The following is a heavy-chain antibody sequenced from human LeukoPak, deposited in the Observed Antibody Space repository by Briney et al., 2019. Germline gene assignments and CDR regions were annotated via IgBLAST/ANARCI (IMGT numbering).Heavy chain of an antibody. CDR1: GFTFSSYG. CDR3: ARGGSGSYSSYYYYGMDV. D-gene: IGHD1-26*01. Sequence: PGRSLRLSRAASGFTFSSYGMHWVRQAPGTGREWVAVIWYDGSNKYYADSVKGRFTISRDNSKNTLYLQMMSLRAEDTAVYYCARGGSGSYSSYYYYGMDVWGQGTTVTVSS. J-gene: IGHJ6*02. CDR2: IWYDGSNK. V-gene: IGHV3-33*01.